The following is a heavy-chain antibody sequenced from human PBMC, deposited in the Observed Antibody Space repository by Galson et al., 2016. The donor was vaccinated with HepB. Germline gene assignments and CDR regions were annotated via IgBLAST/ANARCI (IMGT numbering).Heavy chain of an antibody. V-gene: IGHV3-23*01. CDR3: ARNRHCSGGSCYGA. CDR1: GFIFNSHA. Sequence: SLRLSCAGSGFIFNSHAMSWVRQAPGKGLELVSAISDIGANTYPADFVKGRFTISRDNSKNTLYLQMNSLRAEDTAVYYCARNRHCSGGSCYGAWGQGTLVTVSS. CDR2: ISDIGANT. J-gene: IGHJ5*02. D-gene: IGHD2-15*01.